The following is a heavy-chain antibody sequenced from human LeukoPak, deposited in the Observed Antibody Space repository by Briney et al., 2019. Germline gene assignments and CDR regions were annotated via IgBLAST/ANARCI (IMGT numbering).Heavy chain of an antibody. V-gene: IGHV3-7*03. CDR1: GFTFSTYW. D-gene: IGHD4-17*01. CDR2: IKQDGSEK. J-gene: IGHJ4*02. Sequence: GGSLRLSCAGSGFTFSTYWMSWVRQAPGKGLEWVADIKQDGSEKYYVDSAKGRFTISRDNSKNTLYLQMNSLRAEDTAVYYCAKELSTVTTFDYWGQGTLVTVSS. CDR3: AKELSTVTTFDY.